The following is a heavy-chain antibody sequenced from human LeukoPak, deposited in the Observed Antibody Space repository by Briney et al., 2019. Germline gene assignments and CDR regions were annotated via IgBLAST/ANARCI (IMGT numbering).Heavy chain of an antibody. CDR1: GGSINSYY. CDR2: TYTSGSS. D-gene: IGHD4-17*01. Sequence: SGTLSLTCTVSGGSINSYYWSWIRQPAGKGLEWIGRTYTSGSSNYNPSLKSRVTMSVDTSKNQFSLRLTSVTAADTAVYYCARAAYGDYRYYYFYLDVWGKGTTVTVSS. CDR3: ARAAYGDYRYYYFYLDV. J-gene: IGHJ6*03. V-gene: IGHV4-4*07.